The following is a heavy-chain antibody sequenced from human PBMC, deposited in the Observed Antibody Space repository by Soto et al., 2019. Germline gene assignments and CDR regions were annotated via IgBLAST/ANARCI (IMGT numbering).Heavy chain of an antibody. J-gene: IGHJ4*02. Sequence: AGGSLRLSCAASGFTFSSYAMSWVRQAPGKGLEWVSAISGSGGSTYYADSVKGRFTISRDNSKNTLYLQMNSLRAEDTAVYYCALGGPQLHTYFDYRGQGTLGTVSS. D-gene: IGHD3-16*01. CDR3: ALGGPQLHTYFDY. CDR2: ISGSGGST. CDR1: GFTFSSYA. V-gene: IGHV3-23*01.